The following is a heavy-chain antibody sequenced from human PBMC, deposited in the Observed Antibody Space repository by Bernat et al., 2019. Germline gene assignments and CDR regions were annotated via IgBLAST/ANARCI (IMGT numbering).Heavy chain of an antibody. CDR2: IYYSGST. D-gene: IGHD2-8*02. J-gene: IGHJ6*03. Sequence: QVQLKESGPGLVKSSETLSLTCTVSGGSISSSGYYWSWIRQHPGKGLEWIGYIYYSGSTYYNPSLKSLVTISVDTSKNQFSLKLSSVTAADTAVYYCARGLGTLTGDYYYYYMDVWGKGTTVTVSS. CDR3: ARGLGTLTGDYYYYYMDV. V-gene: IGHV4-31*01. CDR1: GGSISSSGYY.